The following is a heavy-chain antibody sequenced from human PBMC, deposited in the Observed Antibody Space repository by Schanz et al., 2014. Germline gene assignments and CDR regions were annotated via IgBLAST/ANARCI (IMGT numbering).Heavy chain of an antibody. CDR3: ARAAIVGAYDAFDI. J-gene: IGHJ3*02. V-gene: IGHV3-66*01. D-gene: IGHD1-26*01. CDR1: GFTVNSNY. CDR2: IYSGGSS. Sequence: EVQLVESGGGLVQPGGSLRLSCAASGFTVNSNYMSWVRQAPGKGLEWVSVIYSGGSSYYADSVKGRFTISRDNSKNTLYLKMNSLRAEDTAVYYCARAAIVGAYDAFDIGGQGTMVTVSS.